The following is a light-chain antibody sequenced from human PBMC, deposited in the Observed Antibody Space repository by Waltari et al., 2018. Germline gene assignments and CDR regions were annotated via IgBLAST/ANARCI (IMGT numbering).Light chain of an antibody. CDR2: KAS. J-gene: IGKJ1*01. CDR1: QSTHNL. Sequence: DIEVTQSPSSLSASVGERVTITCRASQSTHNLLAWYHQRPGDAPQLLIYKASILQSGVPSRFSGSGSGTEFTLTITSLQPDDFGIYYCQQYYSQWTFGQGTKVDVK. V-gene: IGKV1-5*03. CDR3: QQYYSQWT.